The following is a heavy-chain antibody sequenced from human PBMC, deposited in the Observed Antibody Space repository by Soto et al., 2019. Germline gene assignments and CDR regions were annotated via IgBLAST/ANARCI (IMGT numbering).Heavy chain of an antibody. CDR2: IWYDGSNK. CDR1: GFTFSSYG. V-gene: IGHV3-33*01. Sequence: PGGSLRLSCAASGFTFSSYGMHWVRQAPGRGLEWVAVIWYDGSNKYYADSVKGRFTISRDNSKNTLYLQMNSLRAEDTAVYYCARVEVVVAATPYRYYYGMDVWGQGTTVTVSS. CDR3: ARVEVVVAATPYRYYYGMDV. D-gene: IGHD2-15*01. J-gene: IGHJ6*02.